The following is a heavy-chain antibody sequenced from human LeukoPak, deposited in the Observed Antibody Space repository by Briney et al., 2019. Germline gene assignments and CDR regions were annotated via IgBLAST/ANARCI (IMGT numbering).Heavy chain of an antibody. D-gene: IGHD2-15*01. Sequence: GASVKVSCKASGYTFTSYDINWVRQATGQGLEWMGWMNPNSGNTGYAQKFQGRVTMTRNTSISTAYMELSSLRSEDTAVYYCARSYCSGGSCGGAGFDYWGQGTLVTVSS. CDR1: GYTFTSYD. V-gene: IGHV1-8*01. CDR2: MNPNSGNT. J-gene: IGHJ4*02. CDR3: ARSYCSGGSCGGAGFDY.